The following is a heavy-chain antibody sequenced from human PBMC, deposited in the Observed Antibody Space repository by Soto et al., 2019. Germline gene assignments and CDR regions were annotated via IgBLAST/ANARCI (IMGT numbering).Heavy chain of an antibody. Sequence: EVQLAESGGGWAQPGGSLRLSCAASGFTLSGYAMDWVRQAPGKGLEYFSGISSNGVGTYYANSVQGRFTISRDNSKNTVDLQMGSLSPDDMDVYYCARRARPDFYSMYVWGKGTTLTFS. CDR1: GFTLSGYA. CDR2: ISSNGVGT. J-gene: IGHJ6*03. V-gene: IGHV3-64*01. D-gene: IGHD6-6*01. CDR3: ARRARPDFYSMYV.